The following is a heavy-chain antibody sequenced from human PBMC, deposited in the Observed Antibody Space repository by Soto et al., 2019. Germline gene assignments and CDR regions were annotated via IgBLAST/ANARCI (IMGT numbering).Heavy chain of an antibody. D-gene: IGHD2-21*01. CDR2: IYYSGST. V-gene: IGHV4-31*03. CDR3: ARENSQKLAYCGGDCYDPRYFDY. CDR1: GGSISSGGYY. Sequence: SETLSLTCTVSGGSISSGGYYWSWIRQHPGKGLEWIGYIYYSGSTYYNPSLKSRVTISVDTSKNQFSLKLSSVTAADTAVYYCARENSQKLAYCGGDCYDPRYFDYWGQGTLVTVSS. J-gene: IGHJ4*02.